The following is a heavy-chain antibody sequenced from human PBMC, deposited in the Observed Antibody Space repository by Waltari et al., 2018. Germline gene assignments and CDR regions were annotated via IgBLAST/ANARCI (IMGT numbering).Heavy chain of an antibody. Sequence: DVQLVESGGGLVQPGGSLRLSCAASGFTGGNNYMSWVRQPPGEGLEWVSLIYSGGDAFYADSVKGRFTISRDNSKNTLYLQMNSLRAEDTAVYYCARPSSGSHNYWGRGTLVTVSS. J-gene: IGHJ4*02. D-gene: IGHD1-26*01. CDR3: ARPSSGSHNY. CDR1: GFTGGNNY. CDR2: IYSGGDA. V-gene: IGHV3-66*01.